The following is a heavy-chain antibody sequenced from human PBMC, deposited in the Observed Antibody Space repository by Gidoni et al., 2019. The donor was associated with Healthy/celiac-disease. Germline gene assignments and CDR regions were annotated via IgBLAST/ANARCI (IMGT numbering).Heavy chain of an antibody. J-gene: IGHJ4*02. Sequence: QVQLQESGPGLVKPSQTLSLTCTVSGGSISRRSYYWSWIRPPAGKGLAWIGRIYTGGRTNYNPSLKSRVTISVDTSKNQFSLKLSSVTAADTAVYYCARTYYYDSSGYYSSYFDYWGQGTLVTVSS. CDR1: GGSISRRSYY. CDR2: IYTGGRT. D-gene: IGHD3-22*01. V-gene: IGHV4-61*02. CDR3: ARTYYYDSSGYYSSYFDY.